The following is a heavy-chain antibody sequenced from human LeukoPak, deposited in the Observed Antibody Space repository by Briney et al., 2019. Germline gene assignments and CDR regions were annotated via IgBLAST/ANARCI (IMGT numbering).Heavy chain of an antibody. CDR1: GYTFTGYY. Sequence: ASVKVSCKASGYTFTGYYMHWVRQAPGQGHEWMGWINPNSGGTNYAQKFQGRVTLTRDTSISTGYMELSRLRSDDTAVYYCARGHCSSTNCLYTDFDYWGQGTLVTVSS. J-gene: IGHJ4*02. V-gene: IGHV1-2*02. CDR2: INPNSGGT. D-gene: IGHD2-2*01. CDR3: ARGHCSSTNCLYTDFDY.